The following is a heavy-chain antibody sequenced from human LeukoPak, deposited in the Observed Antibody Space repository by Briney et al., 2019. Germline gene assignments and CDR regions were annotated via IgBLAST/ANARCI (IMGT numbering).Heavy chain of an antibody. CDR1: GFTFSSYG. Sequence: GGSLRLSCAASGFTFSSYGMHWVRQAPGKGLEWVAVISYDGSNKYYADSVEGRFTISRDNSKNTLYLQMNSLRAEDTAVYYCAKDQDQTYYDFWSGYLHYYYGMDVWGQGTTVTVSS. CDR2: ISYDGSNK. V-gene: IGHV3-30*18. D-gene: IGHD3-3*01. CDR3: AKDQDQTYYDFWSGYLHYYYGMDV. J-gene: IGHJ6*02.